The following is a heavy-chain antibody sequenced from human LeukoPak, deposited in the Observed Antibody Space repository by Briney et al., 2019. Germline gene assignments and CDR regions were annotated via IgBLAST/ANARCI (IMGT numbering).Heavy chain of an antibody. Sequence: PGGSLRLSCAASGFTFSSYWMHWVRQAPGKGLVWVSRINSDGSSTSYADSVKGRFTISRDNAKNTLYLQMNSLRAEDTAVYYCASPANWGIRSDAFDIWGQGTMVTVSS. D-gene: IGHD7-27*01. CDR3: ASPANWGIRSDAFDI. CDR1: GFTFSSYW. CDR2: INSDGSST. J-gene: IGHJ3*02. V-gene: IGHV3-74*01.